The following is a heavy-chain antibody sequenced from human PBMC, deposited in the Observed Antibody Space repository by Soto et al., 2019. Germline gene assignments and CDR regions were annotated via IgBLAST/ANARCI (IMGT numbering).Heavy chain of an antibody. CDR3: AGVPQGY. CDR2: ISYDGSNK. J-gene: IGHJ4*02. CDR1: GFTFSSYA. V-gene: IGHV3-30-3*01. Sequence: LRLSCAASGFTFSSYAMHWVRQAPGKGLEWVAVISYDGSNKYYADSVKGRFTISRDNSKNTLYLQMNSLRAEDTAVYYCAGVPQGYWGQGTLVTVSS.